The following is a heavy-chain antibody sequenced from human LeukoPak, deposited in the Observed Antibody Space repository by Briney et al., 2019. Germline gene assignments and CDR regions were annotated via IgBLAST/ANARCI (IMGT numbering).Heavy chain of an antibody. V-gene: IGHV4-61*02. CDR2: IYTSGST. J-gene: IGHJ5*02. CDR1: GGSISSGSYY. D-gene: IGHD6-6*01. CDR3: ARDSYSSSSLGENWFDP. Sequence: PSETLSLTCTVSGGSISSGSYYWSWIRQPAGKGLEWIGRIYTSGSTNYNPSLKSRVTISVDTSKNQFSLKLSSVTAADTAVYYCARDSYSSSSLGENWFDPWGQGTLVTVSS.